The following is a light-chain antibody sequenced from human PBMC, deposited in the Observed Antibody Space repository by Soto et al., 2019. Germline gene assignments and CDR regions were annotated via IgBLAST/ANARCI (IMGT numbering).Light chain of an antibody. V-gene: IGKV3-20*01. CDR1: QTINNNY. Sequence: EIVLTQSPGTLTLSPGESTALSCRASQTINNNYLDWYRQKPGQAPRLLIYAVSSRAAGIPDRFSGSGSGTDFALTIARLEPEDSAVYYCQQHSNSPWTFGQGTMVEI. CDR2: AVS. CDR3: QQHSNSPWT. J-gene: IGKJ1*01.